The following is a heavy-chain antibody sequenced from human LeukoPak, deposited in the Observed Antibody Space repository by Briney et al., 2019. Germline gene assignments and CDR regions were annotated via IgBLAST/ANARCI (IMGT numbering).Heavy chain of an antibody. CDR1: GGSISPYY. D-gene: IGHD3-10*02. V-gene: IGHV4-59*01. Sequence: SETLSLTCTVSGGSISPYYWSWIRQPPGRGLEWLGYIYYSGNTEYKPSLKSRVAMSVDTSKNQFSLRLSSVTAADTAVYYCARSTGSTMFIDYWGQGTLVTVSS. CDR3: ARSTGSTMFIDY. CDR2: IYYSGNT. J-gene: IGHJ4*02.